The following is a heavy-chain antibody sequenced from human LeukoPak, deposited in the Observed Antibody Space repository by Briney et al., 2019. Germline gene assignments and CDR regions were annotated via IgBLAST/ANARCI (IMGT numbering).Heavy chain of an antibody. J-gene: IGHJ4*02. CDR2: ISGSGGST. CDR1: GFTFSSYA. Sequence: PGGSLRLSCAASGFTFSSYAMSWVRQAPGKGLEWVSAISGSGGSTYYADSVKGRFTISRDNSKNTLYLQMNSLRAEDTAVYYCAKKVEGVYSSSWYALDYWGQGTLVTVSS. D-gene: IGHD6-13*01. CDR3: AKKVEGVYSSSWYALDY. V-gene: IGHV3-23*01.